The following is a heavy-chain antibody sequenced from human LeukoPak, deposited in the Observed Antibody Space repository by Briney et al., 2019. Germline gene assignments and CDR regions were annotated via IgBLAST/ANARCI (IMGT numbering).Heavy chain of an antibody. CDR1: GGSFSGYY. Sequence: SETLSLTCAVYGGSFSGYYWSWIRQPPGKGLEWIGEINHSGSTNYNPSLKSRVTISVDTSKNQFSLKLSSVTAADTAVYYCARGGYYDFWSGYRTQLPFDYWGQGTPVTVSS. D-gene: IGHD3-3*01. J-gene: IGHJ4*02. CDR2: INHSGST. CDR3: ARGGYYDFWSGYRTQLPFDY. V-gene: IGHV4-34*01.